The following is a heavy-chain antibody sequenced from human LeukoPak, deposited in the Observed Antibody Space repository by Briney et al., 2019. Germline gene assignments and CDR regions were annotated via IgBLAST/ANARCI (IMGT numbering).Heavy chain of an antibody. V-gene: IGHV4-59*01. D-gene: IGHD3-10*01. CDR1: GGSISSYY. CDR2: IYYSGST. J-gene: IGHJ3*02. Sequence: SETLSLTCTVSGGSISSYYWSWIRQPPGKGLEWIGYIYYSGSTNYNPSLKSRVTISVHTSKNQFSLKLSSVTAADTAVYYCARDRRITMVRNLWGDEIDAFDIWGQGTMVTVSS. CDR3: ARDRRITMVRNLWGDEIDAFDI.